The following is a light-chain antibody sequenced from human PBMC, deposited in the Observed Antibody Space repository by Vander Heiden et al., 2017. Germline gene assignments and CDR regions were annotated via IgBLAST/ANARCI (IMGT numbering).Light chain of an antibody. J-gene: IGLJ2*01. V-gene: IGLV1-40*01. CDR2: GNF. CDR1: SSNIGAGLD. Sequence: QSVLTQPPSVSGAPVPRVTISCTGSSSNIGAGLDIHWYRHLPGTAPKLLIYGNFKRPSGVPDRFSGSKSGTSASLAVTGLQAEDEADYYCQSYDNSLKSVVFGGGTKLTVL. CDR3: QSYDNSLKSVV.